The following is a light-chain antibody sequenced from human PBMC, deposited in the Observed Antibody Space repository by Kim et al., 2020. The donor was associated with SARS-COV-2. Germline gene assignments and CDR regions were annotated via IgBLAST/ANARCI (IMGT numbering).Light chain of an antibody. CDR2: SAF. V-gene: IGKV1-27*01. CDR3: QKYNSAPWT. CDR1: QRIANS. J-gene: IGKJ1*01. Sequence: APVGDRVTITCRARQRIANSLAWYKQKPGKVPNLLISSAFALQPGVPSRFIGNVSGTAFTLTITTLRPEDVATYYCQKYNSAPWTFGQGTKVDIK.